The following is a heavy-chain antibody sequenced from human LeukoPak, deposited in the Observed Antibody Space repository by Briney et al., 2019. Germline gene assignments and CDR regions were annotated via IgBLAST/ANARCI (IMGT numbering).Heavy chain of an antibody. CDR2: IIPILGTA. CDR3: AGGGGEYSSSSPFDY. CDR1: GDTFSSYT. D-gene: IGHD6-6*01. J-gene: IGHJ4*02. V-gene: IGHV1-69*13. Sequence: SVKVSCKASGDTFSSYTINWVRQAPGQGLEWMGGIIPILGTANYAQKFQGRVTITADESTSTAYMALSSLRSEDTAVYYWAGGGGEYSSSSPFDYWGQGTLVTVSS.